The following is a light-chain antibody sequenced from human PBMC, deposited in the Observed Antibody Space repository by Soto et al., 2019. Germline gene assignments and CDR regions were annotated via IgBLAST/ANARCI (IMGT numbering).Light chain of an antibody. J-gene: IGLJ1*01. CDR1: TSDVGAYNY. V-gene: IGLV2-14*01. CDR2: EVS. CDR3: SSFAGSNNYV. Sequence: QSALTQPASVSGSPGQSITISCTGSTSDVGAYNYVSWYKHHPGQAPQLMIYEVSNRPSGVSNRFSGSKSGNTASLTVSGLQAEDEAEYYCSSFAGSNNYVFGTGTKVTVL.